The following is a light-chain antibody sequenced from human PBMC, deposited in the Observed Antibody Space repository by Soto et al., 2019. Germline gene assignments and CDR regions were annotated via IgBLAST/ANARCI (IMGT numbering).Light chain of an antibody. Sequence: QPVLTQSPSASASLGASVKLTCTLSSGHSSYAIAWHQQQPEKGPRYLMEINSDGSHTKGDGVPDRFSGPSSGADRYLTISSLQSDDEADYYCQAWGTGGVFGGGTKLTVL. J-gene: IGLJ3*02. CDR3: QAWGTGGV. CDR1: SGHSSYA. V-gene: IGLV4-69*01. CDR2: INSDGSH.